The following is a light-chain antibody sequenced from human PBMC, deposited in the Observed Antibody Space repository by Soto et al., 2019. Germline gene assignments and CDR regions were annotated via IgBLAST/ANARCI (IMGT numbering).Light chain of an antibody. J-gene: IGKJ1*01. CDR1: QSVSSSY. CDR3: QQYGSSLWT. Sequence: EIPLTQSPSTLPLSPGQRPTLTCRSSQSVSSSYLAWYQQKPGQVPRLFIYGASRRATGIPDWFSGRAAGKDFPLTISRLEPEDVAFYYCQQYGSSLWTFGQGTKVDIK. V-gene: IGKV3-20*01. CDR2: GAS.